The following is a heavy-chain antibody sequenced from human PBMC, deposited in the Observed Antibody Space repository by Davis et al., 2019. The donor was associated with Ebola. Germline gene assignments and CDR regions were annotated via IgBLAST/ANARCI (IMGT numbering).Heavy chain of an antibody. D-gene: IGHD1-26*01. V-gene: IGHV3-30*03. CDR2: ISYDGSNK. CDR1: GFTFSDYW. CDR3: ARSYSGSRIYDY. Sequence: GESLKISCTASGFTFSDYWMSWVRQAPGKGLEWVAVISYDGSNKYYADSVKGRFTISRDNSKNTLYLQMNSLRAEDTAVYYCARSYSGSRIYDYWGQGTLVTVSS. J-gene: IGHJ4*02.